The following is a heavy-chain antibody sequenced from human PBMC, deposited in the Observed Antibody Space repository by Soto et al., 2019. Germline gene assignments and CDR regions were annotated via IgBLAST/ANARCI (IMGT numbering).Heavy chain of an antibody. CDR1: VFTFSASA. CDR3: TKQIYGGNS. Sequence: WWSLRLSCSTSVFTFSASAMHWFRQVSGKGLEWIARIRSKANNYATTYAASVKGRFTISRDDSENTVYLQMNSLKTEDTAIYYCTKQIYGGNSWGQGTLVTVSS. CDR2: IRSKANNYAT. J-gene: IGHJ4*02. V-gene: IGHV3-73*01. D-gene: IGHD2-21*02.